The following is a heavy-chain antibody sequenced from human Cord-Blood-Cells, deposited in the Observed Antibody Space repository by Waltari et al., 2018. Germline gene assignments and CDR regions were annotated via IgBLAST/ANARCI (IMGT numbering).Heavy chain of an antibody. CDR1: GGSFSGYY. CDR2: INHSGST. V-gene: IGHV4-34*01. J-gene: IGHJ3*02. D-gene: IGHD3-10*01. CDR3: ARPRGMVRGVITDAFDI. Sequence: QVQLQQWGAGLLQPSETLSLTCAVYGGSFSGYYWSWIRPPPGKGLEWIGEINHSGSTNYNPSLKSRVTISVDTSKNQFSLKLSSVTAADTAVYYCARPRGMVRGVITDAFDIWGQGTMVTVSS.